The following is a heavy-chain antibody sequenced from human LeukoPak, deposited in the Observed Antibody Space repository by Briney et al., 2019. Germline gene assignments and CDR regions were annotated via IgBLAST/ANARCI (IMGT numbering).Heavy chain of an antibody. J-gene: IGHJ6*02. CDR3: ARRRRYSSSWSYYYYGMDV. D-gene: IGHD6-13*01. V-gene: IGHV4-34*01. Sequence: SETLSLTCAVYGGSFSGYYWSWIRQPPGKGLEWIGEINHSGSTNYNPSLKSRVTISVDTSKNQFSLKLSSVTAADTAVYYCARRRRYSSSWSYYYYGMDVWGQGTTVTVSS. CDR1: GGSFSGYY. CDR2: INHSGST.